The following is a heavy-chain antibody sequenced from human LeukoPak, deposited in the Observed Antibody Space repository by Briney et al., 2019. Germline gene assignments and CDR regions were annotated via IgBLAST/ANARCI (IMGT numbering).Heavy chain of an antibody. CDR1: GFSFSTYW. D-gene: IGHD1-26*01. J-gene: IGHJ4*02. Sequence: GGSLRLSCAPSGFSFSTYWMSWVRQAPGKGLEWVANIKEDGSQKYYVDSVKGRFTIFRDNAKDSLSLQMNSLRSDDTAVYYCARRGWELPFDYWGQGTLVTVSS. CDR3: ARRGWELPFDY. V-gene: IGHV3-7*03. CDR2: IKEDGSQK.